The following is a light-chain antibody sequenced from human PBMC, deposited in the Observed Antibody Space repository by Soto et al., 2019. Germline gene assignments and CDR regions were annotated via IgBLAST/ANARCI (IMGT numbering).Light chain of an antibody. Sequence: QSVLTQPPSVSGAPGQRVTISCTGSNSNIGAGYDAHWYQQLQGTAPKLLIYANTNRPSGVPDRFSGSKSGTSASLAITGLQAEDGAAYYCQSYDRSLSGWVFGGGTQLTVL. CDR1: NSNIGAGYD. CDR3: QSYDRSLSGWV. CDR2: ANT. V-gene: IGLV1-40*01. J-gene: IGLJ3*02.